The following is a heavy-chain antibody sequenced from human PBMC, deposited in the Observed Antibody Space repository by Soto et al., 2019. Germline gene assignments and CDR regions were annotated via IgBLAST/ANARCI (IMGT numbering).Heavy chain of an antibody. V-gene: IGHV4-39*01. Sequence: SETLSLTCTVSGGSISSSSYYWGLIRQPPGKGLEWIGSIYYSGSTYYNPSLKSRVTISVDTSKNQFSLKLSSVTAADTAVYYCARAVVTYYYYGMDVWGQGTTVTVSS. J-gene: IGHJ6*02. CDR2: IYYSGST. D-gene: IGHD2-21*02. CDR1: GGSISSSSYY. CDR3: ARAVVTYYYYGMDV.